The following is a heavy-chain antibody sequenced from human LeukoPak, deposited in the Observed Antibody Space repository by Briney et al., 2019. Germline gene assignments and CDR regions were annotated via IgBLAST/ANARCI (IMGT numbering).Heavy chain of an antibody. V-gene: IGHV1-2*02. CDR2: INPNSGGT. Sequence: ASVKVSCRASGYTFTGYYMHWVRQAPGQGLEWMGWINPNSGGTNYAQKFQGRATMTRDTSISTAYMELSRLRSDDTAVYYCARAGEVAAVAHYYYYGMDVWGQGTTVTVSS. CDR3: ARAGEVAAVAHYYYYGMDV. CDR1: GYTFTGYY. D-gene: IGHD6-13*01. J-gene: IGHJ6*02.